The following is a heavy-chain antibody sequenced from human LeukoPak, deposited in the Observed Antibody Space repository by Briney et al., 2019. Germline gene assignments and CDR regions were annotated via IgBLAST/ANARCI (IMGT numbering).Heavy chain of an antibody. CDR1: GFTFSTYW. CDR2: IKQDGGEK. V-gene: IGHV3-7*01. J-gene: IGHJ2*01. CDR3: ARSYCSGAGCGPYRYFDL. D-gene: IGHD2-15*01. Sequence: GSLRLSCAASGFTFSTYWLTWVRQAPGKGLEWVANIKQDGGEKYYVDSVKDRFNISRDNAKNSLFLQMNSLRAEDTAMYYCARSYCSGAGCGPYRYFDLWGRGTLVTVSS.